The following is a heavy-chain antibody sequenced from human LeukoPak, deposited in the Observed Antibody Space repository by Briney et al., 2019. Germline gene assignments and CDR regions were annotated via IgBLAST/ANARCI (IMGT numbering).Heavy chain of an antibody. Sequence: PGGSLRLSCAAPGFTFSDYYMSWIRQAPGKGLEWVSYISSSGSTIYYADSVKGRFTISRDNAKNSLYLQMNSLRAEDTAVYYCAREFNYDFWSGKYYYYGMDVWGQGTTVTVSS. V-gene: IGHV3-11*01. D-gene: IGHD3-3*01. CDR1: GFTFSDYY. J-gene: IGHJ6*02. CDR2: ISSSGSTI. CDR3: AREFNYDFWSGKYYYYGMDV.